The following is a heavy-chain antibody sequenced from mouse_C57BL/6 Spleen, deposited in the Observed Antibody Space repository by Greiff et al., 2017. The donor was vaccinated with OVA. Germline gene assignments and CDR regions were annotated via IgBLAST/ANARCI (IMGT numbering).Heavy chain of an antibody. CDR2: IDPSDSYT. V-gene: IGHV1-50*01. J-gene: IGHJ2*01. CDR3: ARRDDYDRDLDY. D-gene: IGHD2-4*01. Sequence: QVQLQQPGAELVKPGASVKLSCKASGHTFTSYWMQWVKQRPGQGLEWIGEIDPSDSYTNYNQKFKGKATLTVDTSSSTAYMQLSSLTSEDSAVYYCARRDDYDRDLDYWGQGTTLTVSS. CDR1: GHTFTSYW.